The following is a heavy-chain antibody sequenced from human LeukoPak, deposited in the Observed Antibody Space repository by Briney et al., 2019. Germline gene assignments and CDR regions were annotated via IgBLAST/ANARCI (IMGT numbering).Heavy chain of an antibody. J-gene: IGHJ4*02. CDR3: ARRSSNWYFDY. CDR2: IYDSGGT. Sequence: SETLSLTCTVSGGSISSYYWSWIRQPPGKGLEWIGYIYDSGGTNYNPSLKSRVTISMDTSKNQFSLKLSSVTAADTAVYYCARRSSNWYFDYWGQGTLVTVSS. D-gene: IGHD4-11*01. CDR1: GGSISSYY. V-gene: IGHV4-59*08.